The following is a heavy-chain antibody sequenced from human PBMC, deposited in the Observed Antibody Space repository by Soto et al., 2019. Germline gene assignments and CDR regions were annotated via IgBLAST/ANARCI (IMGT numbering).Heavy chain of an antibody. Sequence: EVQLLESGGGLVQPGGSLRLSCAASGFTFSSYAMSWVRQAPGKGLEWVSAISGSGGSTYYADSVKGRFTISRDNSKNTLYLQMNSLRAEDTAVYYCAKDLRYCSSTSCYAVYYYYMDVWGKGTTVTVSS. CDR1: GFTFSSYA. CDR2: ISGSGGST. V-gene: IGHV3-23*01. J-gene: IGHJ6*03. CDR3: AKDLRYCSSTSCYAVYYYYMDV. D-gene: IGHD2-2*01.